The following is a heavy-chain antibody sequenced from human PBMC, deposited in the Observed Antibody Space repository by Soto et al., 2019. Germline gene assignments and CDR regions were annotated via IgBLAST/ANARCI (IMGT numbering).Heavy chain of an antibody. CDR1: GGSISSSYW. CDR3: ARVSVSYYYGMDV. V-gene: IGHV4-4*02. Sequence: QVQLQESGPGLEKPSGTLSLTCAVSGGSISSSYWWSWVRQPPEKGLGWIGEIYHSGSTNYSTSLKSRVTISVDKSKSQFSLKATSVTAADTAVYSCARVSVSYYYGMDVWGQGTAVTVSS. J-gene: IGHJ6*02. CDR2: IYHSGST.